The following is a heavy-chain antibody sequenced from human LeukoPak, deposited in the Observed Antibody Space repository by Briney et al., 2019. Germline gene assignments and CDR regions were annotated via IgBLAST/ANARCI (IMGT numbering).Heavy chain of an antibody. Sequence: ASVKVSCKASGYNLTDYYMHWVRQAPGQGLEWMGWISPNSGGTNYAKKFQGRVTMTRYTSTSTAYMELSRLGSDDTAVYYCARAPIAAVTDVILDPWGQGTLVTVSS. CDR3: ARAPIAAVTDVILDP. V-gene: IGHV1-2*02. CDR2: ISPNSGGT. D-gene: IGHD4-11*01. CDR1: GYNLTDYY. J-gene: IGHJ5*02.